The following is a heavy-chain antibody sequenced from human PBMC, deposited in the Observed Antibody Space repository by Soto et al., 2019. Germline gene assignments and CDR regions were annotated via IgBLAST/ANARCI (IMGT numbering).Heavy chain of an antibody. J-gene: IGHJ6*02. CDR2: ISSSGSTI. CDR1: GFTFSSYE. Sequence: EVQLVESGGGLVQPGGSLRLSCAASGFTFSSYEMNWVRQAPGKGLEWVSYISSSGSTIYYADSVKGRFTISRDNAKNSLYLQMNSLRAEDTAVYYCARDLLWFGRGYYYYGMDVWGQGTTVTVSS. V-gene: IGHV3-48*03. D-gene: IGHD3-10*01. CDR3: ARDLLWFGRGYYYYGMDV.